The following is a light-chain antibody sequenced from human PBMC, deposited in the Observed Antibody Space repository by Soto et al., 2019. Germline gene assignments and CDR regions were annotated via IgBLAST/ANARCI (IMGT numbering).Light chain of an antibody. CDR1: QSVTSSF. Sequence: EIVLTQSPGTLSLSPGERATLSCRASQSVTSSFLAWYQQKPGQAPRLLIYGASSRVSGIPDRLSGSGSGTDFTLTINGLEPEDFAVYYCQQYCTSQFTFGQGTRLEIK. J-gene: IGKJ5*01. V-gene: IGKV3-20*01. CDR3: QQYCTSQFT. CDR2: GAS.